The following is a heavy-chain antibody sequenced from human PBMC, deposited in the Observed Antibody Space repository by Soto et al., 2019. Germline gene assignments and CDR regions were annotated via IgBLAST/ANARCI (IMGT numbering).Heavy chain of an antibody. Sequence: QVQLVQSGAEVKKPGSSVKVSCKASGGTFSSYTISWVRQAPGQGLEWMGRIIPILGIANYAQKFQGRVTITADKSMSTGYMELSSLRSEDTAVYYCARDLGMATIPNDALDIWGQGTMVTVSS. CDR1: GGTFSSYT. CDR3: ARDLGMATIPNDALDI. V-gene: IGHV1-69*08. D-gene: IGHD5-12*01. CDR2: IIPILGIA. J-gene: IGHJ3*02.